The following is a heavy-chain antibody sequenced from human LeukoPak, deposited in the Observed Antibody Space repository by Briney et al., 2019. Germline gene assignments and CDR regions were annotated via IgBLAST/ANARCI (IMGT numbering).Heavy chain of an antibody. V-gene: IGHV3-73*01. Sequence: GGSLRLSCAASGFTFSGSAIHWVRQAFGKGLEWIGHIDKEKNSYATASAYAVSVEVRFTVSRDDSKNMAFLQMSGLKTEDTALYFCTRDSGTYNWLDPWGQGTLVTVSS. CDR1: GFTFSGSA. J-gene: IGHJ5*02. CDR2: IDKEKNSYATAS. CDR3: TRDSGTYNWLDP. D-gene: IGHD1-26*01.